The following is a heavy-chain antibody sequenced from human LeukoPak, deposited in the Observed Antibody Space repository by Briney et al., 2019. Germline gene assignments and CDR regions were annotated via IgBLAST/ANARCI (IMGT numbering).Heavy chain of an antibody. Sequence: SSETLSLTCTVSGGSISSGGYSWSWIRQHPGKGLEWIGYIYYSGTTYDNPSLKSRVTISVDTSKNQFSLKLSSVTAADTAVYYCARALRFLEWPYPHNWFDPWGQGTLVTVSS. J-gene: IGHJ5*02. D-gene: IGHD3-3*01. V-gene: IGHV4-31*03. CDR1: GGSISSGGYS. CDR2: IYYSGTT. CDR3: ARALRFLEWPYPHNWFDP.